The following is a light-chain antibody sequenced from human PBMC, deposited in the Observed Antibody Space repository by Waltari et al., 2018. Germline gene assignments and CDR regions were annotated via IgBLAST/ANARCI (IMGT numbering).Light chain of an antibody. V-gene: IGLV2-14*03. Sequence: SALTQPDSVSGSPGQSITISCSGISSDSGGYEYVFWYQQHPGKAPKVIIYDVNNRPSGVSNRFSGSKSGSSASLTISGLQAEDEADYYCSSFTSSTTGIFGGGTKVTVL. J-gene: IGLJ2*01. CDR1: SSDSGGYEY. CDR2: DVN. CDR3: SSFTSSTTGI.